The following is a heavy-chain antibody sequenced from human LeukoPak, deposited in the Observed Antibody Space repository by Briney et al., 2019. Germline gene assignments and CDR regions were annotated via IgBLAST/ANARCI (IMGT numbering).Heavy chain of an antibody. D-gene: IGHD1-1*01. CDR1: GGSISSSSYY. V-gene: IGHV4-39*01. CDR2: IYYSGIT. J-gene: IGHJ4*02. CDR3: ARHPRRGTWRVDY. Sequence: SETLSLTCTVSGGSISSSSYYWGWIHQPPGKGLEWIGNIYYSGITYYNPSLKSRVTISVDTSKNQFSLKLSSVTATDTAVYFCARHPRRGTWRVDYWGQGTLVTVSS.